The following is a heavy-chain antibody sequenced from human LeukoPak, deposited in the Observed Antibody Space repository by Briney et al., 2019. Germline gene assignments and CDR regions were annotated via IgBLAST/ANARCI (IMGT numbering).Heavy chain of an antibody. J-gene: IGHJ3*02. Sequence: GASVKVSCKASGYTFTSYGVSWVRQAPGQGLEWMGWISTYNGNTNYAQKLQGRVTMTTDTSTSTAYMELRSLRSDDTAVYYCARDRDIVVVPAALGAFDIWGQGTMVTVSS. CDR2: ISTYNGNT. D-gene: IGHD2-2*01. CDR1: GYTFTSYG. V-gene: IGHV1-18*01. CDR3: ARDRDIVVVPAALGAFDI.